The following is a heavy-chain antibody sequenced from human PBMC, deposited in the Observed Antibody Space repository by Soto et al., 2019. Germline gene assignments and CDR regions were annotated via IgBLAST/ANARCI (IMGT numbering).Heavy chain of an antibody. Sequence: SVKVSCTASGYTFTSYYMHWVRQAPGQGLEWMGGIIPIFGTANYAQKFQGRVTITADESTSTAYMELSSLRSEDTAVYYCARDLRYYYDSSGYYPLGYFDYWGQGTLVTVSS. CDR3: ARDLRYYYDSSGYYPLGYFDY. V-gene: IGHV1-69*13. J-gene: IGHJ4*02. CDR2: IIPIFGTA. D-gene: IGHD3-22*01. CDR1: GYTFTSYY.